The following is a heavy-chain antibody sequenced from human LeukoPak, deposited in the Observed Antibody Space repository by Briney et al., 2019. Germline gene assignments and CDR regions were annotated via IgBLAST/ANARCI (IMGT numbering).Heavy chain of an antibody. D-gene: IGHD3-10*01. Sequence: PGGSLRLSCAASGFTFSSYGMHWVRQAPGKGLEWVSAIGGSGGSTYYADSVKGRFTISRDNSKNTLYLQMNSLRAEDTAVYYCAKGGDTYYYGSGAYFDYWGQGTLVTVSS. V-gene: IGHV3-23*01. CDR2: IGGSGGST. CDR3: AKGGDTYYYGSGAYFDY. CDR1: GFTFSSYG. J-gene: IGHJ4*02.